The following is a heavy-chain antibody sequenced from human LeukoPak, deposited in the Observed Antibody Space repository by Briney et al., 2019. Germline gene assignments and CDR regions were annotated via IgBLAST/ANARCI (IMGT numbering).Heavy chain of an antibody. CDR1: GFTFSSYA. CDR2: IYYSGST. D-gene: IGHD6-19*01. V-gene: IGHV4-38-2*01. Sequence: LRLSCAASGFTFSSYAMSWIRQPPGKGLEWIGSIYYSGSTYYNPSLKSRVTISVDTSKNQFSLKLSSVTAADTAVYYCARGFAAVAGKLHWGQGTLVTVSS. CDR3: ARGFAAVAGKLH. J-gene: IGHJ1*01.